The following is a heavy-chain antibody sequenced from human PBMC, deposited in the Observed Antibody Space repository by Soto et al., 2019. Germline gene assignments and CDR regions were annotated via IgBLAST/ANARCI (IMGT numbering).Heavy chain of an antibody. V-gene: IGHV4-34*01. CDR1: GGSFSGYY. CDR3: ARGIAAAGTDPGYYFDY. J-gene: IGHJ4*02. D-gene: IGHD6-13*01. CDR2: INHSGST. Sequence: QVQLQQWGAGLLKPSETLSLTCAVYGGSFSGYYWSWIRQPPGKGLEWIGEINHSGSTNYNPSLKSRVTISVDTSKYQFSLKLSSVTAADTAVYYCARGIAAAGTDPGYYFDYWGQGTLVTVSS.